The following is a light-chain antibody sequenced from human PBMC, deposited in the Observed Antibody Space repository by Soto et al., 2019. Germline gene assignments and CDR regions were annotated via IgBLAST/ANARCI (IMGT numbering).Light chain of an antibody. Sequence: IQLTQSPPSLSASVGDRVTITCRASQGINSALAWYQQKPGKPPKLLIYDASSLESGVPSRFSGSGSGTDFTLTVSSLQPEDFATYYCQQFNSYPRTFGQGTELEI. CDR1: QGINSA. J-gene: IGKJ2*01. CDR3: QQFNSYPRT. CDR2: DAS. V-gene: IGKV1-13*02.